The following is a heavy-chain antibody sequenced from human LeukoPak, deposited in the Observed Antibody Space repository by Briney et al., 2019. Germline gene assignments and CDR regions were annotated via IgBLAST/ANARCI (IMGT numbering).Heavy chain of an antibody. CDR1: GGSISHYY. CDR2: TYYSGST. D-gene: IGHD3-22*01. V-gene: IGHV4-59*01. Sequence: ASETLSLTCTVSGGSISHYYWSWIRQPPGKGLEWIGYTYYSGSTNYNPSLKSRVTISVDTSKNQFSLKLSSVTAADTAVYYCARGYYDSSGYLISYNWFDPWGQGTLVTVSS. CDR3: ARGYYDSSGYLISYNWFDP. J-gene: IGHJ5*02.